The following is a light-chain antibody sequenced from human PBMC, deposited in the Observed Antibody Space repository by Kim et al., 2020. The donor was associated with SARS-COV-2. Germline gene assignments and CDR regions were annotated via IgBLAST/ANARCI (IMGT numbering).Light chain of an antibody. CDR1: QSVLYSSNNKNY. J-gene: IGKJ4*01. CDR2: WAS. V-gene: IGKV4-1*01. CDR3: QQYYSTLT. Sequence: DIVMTQSPDSLAVSLGERATINCKSSQSVLYSSNNKNYLAWYQQKPGQPPKLLIYWASTRESGVPDRFSGSRSGTDFTLTISSLQAEDVAVYYCQQYYSTLTFGGGTKVDIK.